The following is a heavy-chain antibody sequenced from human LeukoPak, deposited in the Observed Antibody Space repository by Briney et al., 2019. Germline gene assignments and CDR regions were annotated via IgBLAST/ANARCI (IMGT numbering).Heavy chain of an antibody. CDR2: MNPYIGNT. D-gene: IGHD6-19*01. Sequence: ASGKVSCKASGYTFASYDINCVRQSTGQGLEWMGWMNPYIGNTGYAQKFQRRVTITRNTSISTAYMELSSLRSEDTAVYYCARVDSSGRSPSSSMDVWGKGPTVTVSS. CDR3: ARVDSSGRSPSSSMDV. J-gene: IGHJ6*03. V-gene: IGHV1-8*03. CDR1: GYTFASYD.